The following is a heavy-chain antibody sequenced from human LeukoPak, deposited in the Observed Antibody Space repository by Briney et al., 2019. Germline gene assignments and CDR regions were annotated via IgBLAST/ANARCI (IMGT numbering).Heavy chain of an antibody. Sequence: ASVTVSCKASGGTFSSYAISWVRQAPGQGLEWMGGIIPIFGTANYAQKFQGRVTITADESTSTAYMELSSLRSEDTAVYYCARQYGSGSYYYGMDVWGQGTTVTVSS. D-gene: IGHD3-10*01. CDR3: ARQYGSGSYYYGMDV. CDR1: GGTFSSYA. V-gene: IGHV1-69*13. J-gene: IGHJ6*02. CDR2: IIPIFGTA.